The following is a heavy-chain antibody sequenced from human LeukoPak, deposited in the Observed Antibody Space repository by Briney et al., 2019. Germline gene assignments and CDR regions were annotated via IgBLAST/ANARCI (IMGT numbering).Heavy chain of an antibody. Sequence: PSETLSLTCTVSGGSIIGYYWSWIRQPAGKGLEWLGRVYTSGSTNYNPSLKSRVTISMDTSKNQFSLKLSSVTAADTAVYYCARDGRQRITMDTGALAIWGQGTMVTVSS. V-gene: IGHV4-4*07. CDR1: GGSIIGYY. J-gene: IGHJ3*02. CDR3: ARDGRQRITMDTGALAI. CDR2: VYTSGST. D-gene: IGHD3-10*01.